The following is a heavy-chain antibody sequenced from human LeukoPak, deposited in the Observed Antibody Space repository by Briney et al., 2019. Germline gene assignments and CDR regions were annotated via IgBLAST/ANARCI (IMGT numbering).Heavy chain of an antibody. CDR2: IYTSGST. D-gene: IGHD3-16*01. Sequence: PSETLSLTCTLSGGSITSGSYYWSWIRQPAGKGLEWIGRIYTSGSTNYNPSLKSRVTISVDTSKNQFSLKLSSVTAADTAVYYCAREGSRWGGLIDYWGQGTLVTVSS. V-gene: IGHV4-61*02. CDR1: GGSITSGSYY. J-gene: IGHJ4*02. CDR3: AREGSRWGGLIDY.